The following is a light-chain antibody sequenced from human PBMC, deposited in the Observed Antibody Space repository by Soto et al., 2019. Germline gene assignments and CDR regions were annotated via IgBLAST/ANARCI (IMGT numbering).Light chain of an antibody. CDR1: QSVSSSY. CDR3: QQYGSSPMYT. V-gene: IGKV3-20*01. CDR2: GAS. Sequence: EIVLTQSPGTLSLSPGERVTLSCRASQSVSSSYLAWYQQKPGQAPRLLIYGASSRATGIPDRFSGSGSGTDFTLTISRLEPEDVAVYYCQQYGSSPMYTFGQGTKVDIK. J-gene: IGKJ2*01.